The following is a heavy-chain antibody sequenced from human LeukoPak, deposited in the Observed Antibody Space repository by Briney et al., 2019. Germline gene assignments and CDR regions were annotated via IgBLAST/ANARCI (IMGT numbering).Heavy chain of an antibody. J-gene: IGHJ4*03. CDR3: ARDSPYGTAGY. CDR2: ISSSSSYI. V-gene: IGHV3-21*01. CDR1: GFTFSNYN. D-gene: IGHD2-8*02. Sequence: GGSLRLSCAASGFTFSNYNMNWVRQAPGKGLEWVSSISSSSSYIYYADSVKGRFTISRDNTKNSLYLQMNSLRAEDTAVYYCARDSPYGTAGYWGQGTMVTVSS.